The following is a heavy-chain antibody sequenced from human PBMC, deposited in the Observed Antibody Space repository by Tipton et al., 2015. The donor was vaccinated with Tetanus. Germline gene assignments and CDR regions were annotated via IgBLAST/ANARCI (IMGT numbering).Heavy chain of an antibody. D-gene: IGHD1/OR15-1a*01. CDR2: MFYNGDA. CDR1: GGSMNTRTFY. V-gene: IGHV4-31*03. J-gene: IGHJ4*02. CDR3: ARGGEQWALRYFQY. Sequence: GLVKPSESLSLTCTVSGGSMNTRTFYWGWIRQHPGRGLEWIGYMFYNGDAFYNPSLKSRLAMSLDASKNLFSLNLTSVTAADTAVYYCARGGEQWALRYFQYWGQGTLVTVSS.